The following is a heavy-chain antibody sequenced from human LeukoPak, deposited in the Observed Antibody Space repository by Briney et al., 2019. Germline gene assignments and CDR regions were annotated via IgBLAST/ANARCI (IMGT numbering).Heavy chain of an antibody. CDR3: AREYHSGSKDY. CDR1: GFSFSYFG. CDR2: ISSSGSYI. J-gene: IGHJ4*02. V-gene: IGHV3-21*06. D-gene: IGHD1-26*01. Sequence: GGSLRLSCAASGFSFSYFGINWVRQAPGDGLEWVASISSSGSYIYYAGSVQGRFTISRDNAKNSLYLQMNSLRAEDTAVYHCAREYHSGSKDYWGQGTLVTVSS.